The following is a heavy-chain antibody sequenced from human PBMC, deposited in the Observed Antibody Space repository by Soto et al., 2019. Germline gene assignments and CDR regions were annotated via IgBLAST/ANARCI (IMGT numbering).Heavy chain of an antibody. D-gene: IGHD2-2*01. Sequence: GGSLRLSCASSGFPFSSYDMHWVRQATGKGLEWVSGIGTDGDTYYPGSVKGRFTISRENAKNSLYLQMNSLRAGDTAVYYCGRARYCISTSCSGNYFYGMDVWGQGTTVTVSS. V-gene: IGHV3-13*01. J-gene: IGHJ6*02. CDR3: GRARYCISTSCSGNYFYGMDV. CDR1: GFPFSSYD. CDR2: IGTDGDT.